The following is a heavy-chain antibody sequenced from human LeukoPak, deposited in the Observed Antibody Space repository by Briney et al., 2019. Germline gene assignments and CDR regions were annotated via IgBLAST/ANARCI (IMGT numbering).Heavy chain of an antibody. CDR2: ISWNSGSI. CDR1: GFISNNYA. Sequence: GGSLRLSCAGSGFISNNYAMHWVRQPPGKGLEWVSGISWNSGSIDYADSVKGRFTISRDNAKNSLYLQMNSLRVEDTAFYYCAKDNRRHYTSGPNPDSLHWGQGALVTVSS. J-gene: IGHJ4*02. CDR3: AKDNRRHYTSGPNPDSLH. D-gene: IGHD6-19*01. V-gene: IGHV3-9*02.